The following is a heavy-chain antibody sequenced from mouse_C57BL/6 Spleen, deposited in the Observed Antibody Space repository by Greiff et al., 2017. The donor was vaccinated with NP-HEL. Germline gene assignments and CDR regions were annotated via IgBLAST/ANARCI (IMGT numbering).Heavy chain of an antibody. D-gene: IGHD1-1*01. Sequence: QVQLKESGAELVRPGPSVKMSCKASGYTFTNYWIGWAKQRPGHGLEWIGDIYPGGGYTNYNEKVKGKATLTADKSSSTAYMQFSSLTSEDSAIYYCARYGGSSSYYFDYWGQGTTLTVSS. CDR2: IYPGGGYT. V-gene: IGHV1-63*01. CDR3: ARYGGSSSYYFDY. J-gene: IGHJ2*01. CDR1: GYTFTNYW.